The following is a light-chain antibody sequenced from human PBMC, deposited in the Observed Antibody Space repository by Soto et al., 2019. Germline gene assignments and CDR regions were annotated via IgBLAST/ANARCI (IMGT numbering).Light chain of an antibody. CDR1: QSVLYSSNNRNY. Sequence: DIVMTQSPDSLAVSLGERVTINCKSSQSVLYSSNNRNYLAWFQQKPGQPPKLLIYWASTRESGVPERFSGGGSGTDFTLTISSLQAEDGAVYYCQQYYSTPGTFGPGTKVDIK. J-gene: IGKJ3*01. CDR2: WAS. V-gene: IGKV4-1*01. CDR3: QQYYSTPGT.